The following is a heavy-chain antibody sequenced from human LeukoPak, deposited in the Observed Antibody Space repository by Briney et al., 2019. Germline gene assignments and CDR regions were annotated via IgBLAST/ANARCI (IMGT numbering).Heavy chain of an antibody. Sequence: GGSLRLSCAASGFTITTFAMSWVRQTPGKGLEWVSAISGGGGSSYFADSVKGRFTISRDKSKNTLYLQMNSLRAEDTAVYYCAKKGDNSFDYWGQGTLVTVSS. CDR1: GFTITTFA. V-gene: IGHV3-23*01. CDR2: ISGGGGSS. CDR3: AKKGDNSFDY. J-gene: IGHJ4*02. D-gene: IGHD1-14*01.